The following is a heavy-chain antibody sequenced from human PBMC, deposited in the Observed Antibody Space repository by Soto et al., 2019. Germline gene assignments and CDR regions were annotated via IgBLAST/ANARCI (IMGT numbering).Heavy chain of an antibody. Sequence: ASVKVSCKASGYTFTGYYMHWVRQAPGQGLEWMGWINPNSGGTNYAQKFQGRVTMTRDTSISTAYMELSRLRSDDTAVYYCARSPSSTGNLDYWGQGTLVTVSS. J-gene: IGHJ4*02. D-gene: IGHD1-1*01. CDR1: GYTFTGYY. V-gene: IGHV1-2*02. CDR3: ARSPSSTGNLDY. CDR2: INPNSGGT.